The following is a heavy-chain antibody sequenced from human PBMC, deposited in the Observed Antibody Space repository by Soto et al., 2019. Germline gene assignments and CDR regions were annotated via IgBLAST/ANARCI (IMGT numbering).Heavy chain of an antibody. V-gene: IGHV3-48*01. J-gene: IGHJ6*03. CDR2: ISSSSSTI. Sequence: EVQLVESGGGLVQPGGSLRLSCAASGFTFSSYSMNWVRQAPGKGLEGVSYISSSSSTIYYADSVKGRFTISRDNAKNSLYLQMNSLRAEDTAVYYCARGKGGYDAHYYYYMDVWGKGTTVTVSS. CDR1: GFTFSSYS. CDR3: ARGKGGYDAHYYYYMDV. D-gene: IGHD5-12*01.